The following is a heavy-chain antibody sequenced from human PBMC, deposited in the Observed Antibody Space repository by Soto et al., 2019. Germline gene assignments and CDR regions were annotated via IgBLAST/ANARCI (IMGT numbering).Heavy chain of an antibody. J-gene: IGHJ6*02. CDR3: AKDGPPVMVRGVMNYYGMDV. D-gene: IGHD3-10*01. CDR1: GFTFSSYA. Sequence: GGSLRLSCAASGFTFSSYAMSWVRQAPGKGLEWVSAISGSGGSTYYADSVKGRFTISRDNSKNTLYLQMNSLRAEDTAVYYCAKDGPPVMVRGVMNYYGMDVWGQGTTVTVSS. V-gene: IGHV3-23*01. CDR2: ISGSGGST.